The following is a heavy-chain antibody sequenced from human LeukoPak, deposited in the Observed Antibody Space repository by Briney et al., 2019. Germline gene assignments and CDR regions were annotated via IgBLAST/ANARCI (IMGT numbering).Heavy chain of an antibody. CDR2: ISWSSGTI. V-gene: IGHV3-9*01. CDR3: AKERAGTSDWSGFYYGMDV. D-gene: IGHD6-19*01. J-gene: IGHJ6*02. Sequence: GGSLRLSCAASGFTFDDYAMHWVRQAPGKGLEWVSGISWSSGTIVYADSVKGRFTISRDSGKSSLYLEMNSLRAEDTALYFCAKERAGTSDWSGFYYGMDVWGQGTTVTVSS. CDR1: GFTFDDYA.